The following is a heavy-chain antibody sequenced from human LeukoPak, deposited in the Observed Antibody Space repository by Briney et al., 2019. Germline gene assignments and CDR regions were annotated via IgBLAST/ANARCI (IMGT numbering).Heavy chain of an antibody. V-gene: IGHV4-61*02. Sequence: SQTLSLTCTVSGGSISSGSYYWSWIRQPAGKGLEWIGRIYTSGSTNYNPSLKSRVTISVDTSKNQFSLKLSSVTAADTAVYYCAREFCTGGSCYVEYLQPWGQGTLVTVSS. D-gene: IGHD2-15*01. CDR1: GGSISSGSYY. CDR3: AREFCTGGSCYVEYLQP. J-gene: IGHJ1*01. CDR2: IYTSGST.